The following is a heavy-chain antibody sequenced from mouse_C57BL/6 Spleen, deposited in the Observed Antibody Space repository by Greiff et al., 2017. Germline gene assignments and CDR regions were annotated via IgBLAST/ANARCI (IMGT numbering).Heavy chain of an antibody. CDR1: GYTFTSYW. Sequence: QVQLQQPGAELVRPGSSVKLSCKASGYTFTSYWMHWVKQRPIQGLEWIGNIDPSDSETHYNQKFKDKATLTVDKSSSTAYMQLSSLTSEDSAVYCCARSGIITTVVAPDYYAMDYWSQGTSVAVSA. V-gene: IGHV1-52*01. CDR3: ARSGIITTVVAPDYYAMDY. D-gene: IGHD1-1*01. CDR2: IDPSDSET. J-gene: IGHJ4*01.